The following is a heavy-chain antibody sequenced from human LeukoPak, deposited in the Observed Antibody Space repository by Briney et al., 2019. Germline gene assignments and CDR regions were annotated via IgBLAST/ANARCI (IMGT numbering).Heavy chain of an antibody. Sequence: SETLSLTCAVYGGSFSGYYWSWIRQPPGKGLERIGEINHSGSTNYNPSLNSRVTISVDTSNNQFSLKLSSVTAADTAVYYCARGFKGELLDPGSPTYFDYWGQGTLVTVSS. J-gene: IGHJ4*02. CDR1: GGSFSGYY. D-gene: IGHD1-26*01. CDR3: ARGFKGELLDPGSPTYFDY. V-gene: IGHV4-34*01. CDR2: INHSGST.